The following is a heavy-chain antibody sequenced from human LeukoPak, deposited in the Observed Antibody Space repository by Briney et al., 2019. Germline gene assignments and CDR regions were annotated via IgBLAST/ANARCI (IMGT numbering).Heavy chain of an antibody. CDR3: ASINMGAPGWLDP. V-gene: IGHV4-34*01. D-gene: IGHD2/OR15-2a*01. CDR1: GGSFSGYY. CDR2: INHSGST. J-gene: IGHJ5*02. Sequence: SETLSLTCAVHGGSFSGYYWSWIRQPPGKGLEWIGEINHSGSTNYNPSLKSRVTISVDTSQKQFSLKLSSVTAADTAVYYCASINMGAPGWLDPWGQGTLVTVSS.